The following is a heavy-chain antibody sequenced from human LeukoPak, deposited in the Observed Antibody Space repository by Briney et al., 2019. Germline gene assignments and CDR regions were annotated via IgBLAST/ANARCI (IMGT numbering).Heavy chain of an antibody. Sequence: PGGSLRLSCAASGFTFSSYAFHWVRQAPGEGLEWVAVLFYGGINKYYASSMKGRFTITRDNAKNTLFLQMSSLRAEDTAVYYCARDAALLSAAGTGASVDYWGQGTLVTVSS. CDR2: LFYGGINK. CDR3: ARDAALLSAAGTGASVDY. CDR1: GFTFSSYA. V-gene: IGHV3-30-3*01. J-gene: IGHJ4*02. D-gene: IGHD6-13*01.